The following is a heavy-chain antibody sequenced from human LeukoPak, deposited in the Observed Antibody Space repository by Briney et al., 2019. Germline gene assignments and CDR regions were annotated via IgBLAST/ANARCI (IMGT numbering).Heavy chain of an antibody. Sequence: PSETLSPTCTVSGGSISGYYWTWIRQPPGKGLEWIGYISYGGTTKYNPSLKSRVSISVDTSKNQFSLRLSSVTAADTAVYYCARAYYYDSSGFQHWGQGTLVTVSS. D-gene: IGHD3-22*01. V-gene: IGHV4-59*12. CDR3: ARAYYYDSSGFQH. CDR2: ISYGGTT. J-gene: IGHJ1*01. CDR1: GGSISGYY.